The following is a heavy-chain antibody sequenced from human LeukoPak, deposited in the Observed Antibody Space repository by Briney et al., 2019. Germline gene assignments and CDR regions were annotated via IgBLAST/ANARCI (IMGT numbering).Heavy chain of an antibody. D-gene: IGHD1-26*01. CDR1: GGSISSGSYY. J-gene: IGHJ4*02. CDR3: ARVVSKVYSGSYYFLPYFDY. V-gene: IGHV4-61*02. CDR2: IYTSGST. Sequence: TLSLTCTVSGGSISSGSYYWSWIRQPAGKGLEWIGRIYTSGSTNYNPSLKSRVTISVDTSKNQFSLKLSSVTAADTAVYYCARVVSKVYSGSYYFLPYFDYWGQGTLVTVSS.